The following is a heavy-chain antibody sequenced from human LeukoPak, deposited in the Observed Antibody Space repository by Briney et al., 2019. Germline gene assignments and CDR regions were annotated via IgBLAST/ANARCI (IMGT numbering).Heavy chain of an antibody. V-gene: IGHV3-48*02. CDR2: ISSSSSTI. CDR3: ARDGMVRGVIIWDAFDI. D-gene: IGHD3-10*01. Sequence: GGSLRLSCAASGFAFSSYSMNWVRQAPGKGLEWVSYISSSSSTIYYADSVKGRFTISRDNAKNSLYLQMNSLRDEDTAVYYCARDGMVRGVIIWDAFDIWGQGTMVTVSS. CDR1: GFAFSSYS. J-gene: IGHJ3*02.